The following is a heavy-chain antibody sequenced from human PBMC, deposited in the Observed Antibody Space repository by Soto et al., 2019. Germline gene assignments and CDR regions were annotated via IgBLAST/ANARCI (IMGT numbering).Heavy chain of an antibody. Sequence: SETLSLTCAVYGGSFSCYYWSWIRQPPGKGLEWIGEINHSGSTNYNPSLNSRVTISVDTSKNQFSLKLSSVTAADTAVYYCARGATYYDFWSGYYPRAQYNWFDPWGQGTLVTVSS. J-gene: IGHJ5*02. CDR1: GGSFSCYY. D-gene: IGHD3-3*01. CDR2: INHSGST. CDR3: ARGATYYDFWSGYYPRAQYNWFDP. V-gene: IGHV4-34*01.